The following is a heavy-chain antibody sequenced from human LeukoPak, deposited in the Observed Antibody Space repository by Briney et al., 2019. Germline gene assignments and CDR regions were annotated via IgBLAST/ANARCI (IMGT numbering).Heavy chain of an antibody. Sequence: GGSLRLSCAASGFTISSYWMSWVRQAPGKGLEWVANIKQDGSEKYYVDSVKGRFTISRDNAKNSLYLQMNSLRAEDTAVYYCAREGNDGDYGSDYWGQGTLVTVSS. J-gene: IGHJ4*02. CDR2: IKQDGSEK. CDR1: GFTISSYW. CDR3: AREGNDGDYGSDY. D-gene: IGHD4-17*01. V-gene: IGHV3-7*01.